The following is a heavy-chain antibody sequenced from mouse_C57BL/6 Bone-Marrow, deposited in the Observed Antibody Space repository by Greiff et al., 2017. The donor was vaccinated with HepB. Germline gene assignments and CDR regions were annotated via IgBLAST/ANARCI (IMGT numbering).Heavy chain of an antibody. CDR2: ISGGGGNT. Sequence: DVKLVESGGGLVKPGGSLKLSCAASGFTFSSYTMSWVRQTPEKRLEWVATISGGGGNTYYPDSVKGRFTISRDNAKNTLYLQMSSLRSEDTALYYCARQEIYYDHGGFAYWGQGTLVTVSA. D-gene: IGHD2-4*01. CDR1: GFTFSSYT. J-gene: IGHJ3*01. V-gene: IGHV5-9*01. CDR3: ARQEIYYDHGGFAY.